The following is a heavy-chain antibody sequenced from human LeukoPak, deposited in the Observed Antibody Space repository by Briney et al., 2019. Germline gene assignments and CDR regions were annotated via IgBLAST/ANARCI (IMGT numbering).Heavy chain of an antibody. Sequence: GASVKVSCKASGGTFSSYAISWVRQAPGQGLEWMGGIIPIFGTANYAQKFQGRVTITADESTSTAYMELSSLRPEDTAVYYCASGVADYYFDYWGQGTLVTVSS. CDR2: IIPIFGTA. J-gene: IGHJ4*02. CDR3: ASGVADYYFDY. V-gene: IGHV1-69*13. CDR1: GGTFSSYA. D-gene: IGHD2-15*01.